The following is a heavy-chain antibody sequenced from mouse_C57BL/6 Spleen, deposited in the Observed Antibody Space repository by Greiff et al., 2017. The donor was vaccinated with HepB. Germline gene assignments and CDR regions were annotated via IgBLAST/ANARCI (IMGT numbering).Heavy chain of an antibody. CDR1: GFTFSSYG. CDR2: ISSGGSYT. Sequence: EVKLMESGGDLVKPGGSLKLSCAASGFTFSSYGMSWVRQTPDKRLEWVATISSGGSYTYYPDSVKGRFTISRDNAKNTLYLQMSSLKSEDTAMYYCASRDDYDGFAYWGQGTLVTVSA. D-gene: IGHD2-4*01. CDR3: ASRDDYDGFAY. J-gene: IGHJ3*01. V-gene: IGHV5-6*01.